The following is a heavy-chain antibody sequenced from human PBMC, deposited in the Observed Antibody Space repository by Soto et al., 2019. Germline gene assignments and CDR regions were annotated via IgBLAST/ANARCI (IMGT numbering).Heavy chain of an antibody. D-gene: IGHD2-15*01. Sequence: SETLSLTCTVSGGSISSGDYYWSWIRQPPGKGLEWIGNIYYSGSTDYNPSLRSRVTISLDTSKNHFSLGLSSVTAADTAVYYCARSQGVVPTHAFDPWGQGTLVTVSS. CDR2: IYYSGST. CDR1: GGSISSGDYY. CDR3: ARSQGVVPTHAFDP. J-gene: IGHJ5*02. V-gene: IGHV4-30-4*01.